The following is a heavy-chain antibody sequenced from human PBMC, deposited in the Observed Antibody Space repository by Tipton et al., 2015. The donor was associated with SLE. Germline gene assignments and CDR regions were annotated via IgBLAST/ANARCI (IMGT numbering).Heavy chain of an antibody. CDR2: ISSSGSTI. J-gene: IGHJ3*02. CDR3: ARGLRGSYDDAFDI. CDR1: GFTFSSYE. V-gene: IGHV3-48*03. Sequence: GSLRLSCAASGFTFSSYEMNWVRQAPGKGLEWVSYISSSGSTIYYADSVKGRFTISRDNAKNSLYLQMNSLRAEDTAVYYCARGLRGSYDDAFDIWGQGTMVTVSS. D-gene: IGHD1-26*01.